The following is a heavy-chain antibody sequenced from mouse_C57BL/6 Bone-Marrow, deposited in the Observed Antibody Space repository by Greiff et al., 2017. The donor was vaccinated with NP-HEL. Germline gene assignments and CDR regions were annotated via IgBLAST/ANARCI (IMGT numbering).Heavy chain of an antibody. D-gene: IGHD1-1*01. CDR3: ARGHYYGSSPGYFDV. CDR1: GFTFSDYG. CDR2: ISSGSSTI. Sequence: EVMLVESGGGLVKPGGSLKLSCAASGFTFSDYGMHWVRQAPEKGLEWVAYISSGSSTIYYADTVKGRFTISRDNAKNTLFLQMTRLRSEDTAMYYCARGHYYGSSPGYFDVWGTGTTVTVSS. V-gene: IGHV5-17*01. J-gene: IGHJ1*03.